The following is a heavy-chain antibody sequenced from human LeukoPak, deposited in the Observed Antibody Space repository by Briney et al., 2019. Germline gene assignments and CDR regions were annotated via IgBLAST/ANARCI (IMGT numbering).Heavy chain of an antibody. CDR2: IIPIFGTA. Sequence: GASVKVSCKTSGGTFSSYAISWVRQAPGQGLEWMGGIIPIFGTANYAQKFQGRVTITTDESTSTAYMELSSLRSEDTAVYYCARALPPVIYCSGGSCCGGPFDYWGQGTLVTVSS. D-gene: IGHD2-15*01. CDR3: ARALPPVIYCSGGSCCGGPFDY. CDR1: GGTFSSYA. V-gene: IGHV1-69*05. J-gene: IGHJ4*02.